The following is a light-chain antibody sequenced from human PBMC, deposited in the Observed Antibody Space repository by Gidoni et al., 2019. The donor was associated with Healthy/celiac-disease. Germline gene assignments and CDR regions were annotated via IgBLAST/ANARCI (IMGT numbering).Light chain of an antibody. CDR3: KQGYSTPKT. CDR2: AAS. CDR1: QSISSY. J-gene: IGKJ1*01. Sequence: DIQMTQSPSSLSASVGDRVTITCRASQSISSYLNWYQQKPGKAPKLLIYAASSLQSGVPSRFSGSGSGTDFTLTISSLQAEDFAAYYCKQGYSTPKTFGQGTKVEIK. V-gene: IGKV1-39*01.